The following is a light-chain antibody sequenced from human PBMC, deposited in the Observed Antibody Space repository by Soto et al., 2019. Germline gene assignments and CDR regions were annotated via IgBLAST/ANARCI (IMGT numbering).Light chain of an antibody. J-gene: IGKJ1*01. Sequence: EVVMTQSPLSLPVTLGQPASISCRSSQSLVNSDGNTYLNWFQQRPGQSPRRLIYKVSNRDSVVTERFSVSGSGSDSTLKISRVEADDVGVYYGMQGNHWPRTFGQGTKVEIK. CDR1: QSLVNSDGNTY. CDR3: MQGNHWPRT. CDR2: KVS. V-gene: IGKV2-30*01.